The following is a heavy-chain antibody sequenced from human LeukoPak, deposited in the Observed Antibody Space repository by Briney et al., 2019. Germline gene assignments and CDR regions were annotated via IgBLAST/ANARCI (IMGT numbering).Heavy chain of an antibody. CDR2: IFFTGST. V-gene: IGHV4-39*01. J-gene: IGHJ3*02. Sequence: PSETLSLTCTVSGGSITSGNYYWGWIRQPPGKGLEWIGDIFFTGSTYYSPSLKSRATISVGTSTTQFSLKLTSVTAADTAVYYCARQIASSGYLPWAFDIWGQGTVVTVSS. D-gene: IGHD3-22*01. CDR3: ARQIASSGYLPWAFDI. CDR1: GGSITSGNYY.